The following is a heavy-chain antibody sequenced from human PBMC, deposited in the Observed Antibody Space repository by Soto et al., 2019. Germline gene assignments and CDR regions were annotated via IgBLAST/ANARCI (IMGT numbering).Heavy chain of an antibody. CDR3: AKGGITLVRGSFDY. Sequence: EVQLLESGGGLVQPGGSLRLSCAVSGFTLNNYAMSWVRQAPGKGLEWVSAISGSGSNTYYKDSVKGRFTISRDRSKTTRFLQMNNLRAEDTAVYYCAKGGITLVRGSFDYWGQGALVTVSS. V-gene: IGHV3-23*01. D-gene: IGHD3-10*01. CDR1: GFTLNNYA. J-gene: IGHJ4*02. CDR2: ISGSGSNT.